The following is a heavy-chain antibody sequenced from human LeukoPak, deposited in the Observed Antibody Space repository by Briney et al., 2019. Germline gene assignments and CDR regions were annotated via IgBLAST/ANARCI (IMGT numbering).Heavy chain of an antibody. D-gene: IGHD4-23*01. CDR3: ARVFGGSFPNGFDL. Sequence: SETLSLTCTISSYSISSGYYWVWIRQPPGKGLEWIGTIYHTGNTYYSPSLRSRLTISVHTSRNQFSLQLISVTAADTAIYYCARVFGGSFPNGFDLWGQGTMVTVSS. CDR1: SYSISSGYY. CDR2: IYHTGNT. J-gene: IGHJ3*01. V-gene: IGHV4-38-2*02.